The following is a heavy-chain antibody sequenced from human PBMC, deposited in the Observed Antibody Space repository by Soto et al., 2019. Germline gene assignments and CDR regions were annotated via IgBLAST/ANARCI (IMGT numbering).Heavy chain of an antibody. CDR1: GASVSDSLSY. CDR2: IYFSGIT. J-gene: IGHJ4*02. Sequence: PSETLSLTCIISGASVSDSLSYWGWIRQPPGKRPEWIGNIYFSGITSYNPSLKRRVTISVDTSKNQFSLKLTSVTAVDTAVYYCATKNVPTPGNYWGQGTLVTVSS. CDR3: ATKNVPTPGNY. V-gene: IGHV4-39*07. D-gene: IGHD2-2*01.